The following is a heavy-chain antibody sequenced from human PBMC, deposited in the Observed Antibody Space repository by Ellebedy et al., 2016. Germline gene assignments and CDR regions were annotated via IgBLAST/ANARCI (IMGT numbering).Heavy chain of an antibody. CDR2: LSGSGPKT. Sequence: GGSLRLXXAASGFTFKTYALSWVRQAPGEGLEWVSTLSGSGPKTYYADSVQGRFTISRDNSKSTLYLQMNSLRAEGTAVYYCAKHETDGDYYFDLWGRGTLVTVSS. D-gene: IGHD2-21*01. J-gene: IGHJ2*01. CDR1: GFTFKTYA. CDR3: AKHETDGDYYFDL. V-gene: IGHV3-23*01.